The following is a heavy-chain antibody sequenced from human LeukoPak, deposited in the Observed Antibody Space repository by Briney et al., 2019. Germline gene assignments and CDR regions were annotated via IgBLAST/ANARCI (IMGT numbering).Heavy chain of an antibody. J-gene: IGHJ4*02. CDR1: GFTFSSYW. D-gene: IGHD1-26*01. V-gene: IGHV3-74*01. CDR3: ARDGRWELPNDY. Sequence: GGSLRLSCAASGFTFSSYWMHWVRHAPGKGLVWVSRINSDGSSTSYADSVKGRFTISRDNAKNTLYLQMNSLRAEDTAVYYCARDGRWELPNDYWGQGTLVTVSS. CDR2: INSDGSST.